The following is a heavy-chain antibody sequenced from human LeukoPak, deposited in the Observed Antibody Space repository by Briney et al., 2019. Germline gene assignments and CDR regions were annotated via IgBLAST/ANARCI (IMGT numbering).Heavy chain of an antibody. CDR3: KTKVIGGHGGDDYGD. J-gene: IGHJ4*02. CDR2: ISSDGNDK. V-gene: IGHV3-30*03. Sequence: QTGGSLRLSCAASGVTFSSYGMHWVRQAPGKGLEWVALISSDGNDKLYGDSVKGRFTISRDDSKSTLYLQMNSLRAEDTAVSYCKTKVIGGHGGDDYGDWGQGTLVTVSS. D-gene: IGHD2-21*02. CDR1: GVTFSSYG.